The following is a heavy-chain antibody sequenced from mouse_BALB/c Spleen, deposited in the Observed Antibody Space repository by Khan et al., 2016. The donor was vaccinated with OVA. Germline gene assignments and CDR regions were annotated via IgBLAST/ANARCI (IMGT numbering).Heavy chain of an antibody. CDR3: VRGSGNSRFSY. CDR1: GYTFTDFA. D-gene: IGHD1-3*01. CDR2: ISSDDGDA. J-gene: IGHJ3*01. V-gene: IGHV1S137*01. Sequence: QVQLQQSGAELVRPGVSVKISCKGSGYTFTDFAMHWVKQSHAKSLEWIGVISSDDGDATSNQKFKGKATMTVDTSSSTAYMDFARLPSGDSALFHCVRGSGNSRFSYWGQGTLVTVSA.